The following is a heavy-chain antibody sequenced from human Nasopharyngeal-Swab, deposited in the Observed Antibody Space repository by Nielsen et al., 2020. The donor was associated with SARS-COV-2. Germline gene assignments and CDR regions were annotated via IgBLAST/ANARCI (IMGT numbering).Heavy chain of an antibody. J-gene: IGHJ5*02. CDR2: IYHSGST. V-gene: IGHV4-38-2*01. CDR1: GYSISSGYY. CDR3: ARQSVVVPAALANWFDP. D-gene: IGHD2-2*01. Sequence: SETLSLTCAVSGYSISSGYYWGWIRQPPGKGLEWIGSIYHSGSTYYNPSLKSRVTISVDTSTNQFFLKLSSVTAADTAVYYCARQSVVVPAALANWFDPWGQGTLVTVSS.